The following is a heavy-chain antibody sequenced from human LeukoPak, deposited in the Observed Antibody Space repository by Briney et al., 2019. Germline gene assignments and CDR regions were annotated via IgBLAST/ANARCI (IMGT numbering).Heavy chain of an antibody. CDR2: ISAYNGNT. CDR3: ARDRRYCSSTSCYADFGY. CDR1: GYTFTSYG. D-gene: IGHD2-2*01. J-gene: IGHJ4*02. V-gene: IGHV1-18*04. Sequence: GASVKVSCKASGYTFTSYGISWVRQAPGQGLEWMGWISAYNGNTNYAQKLQGRVTMTTDTSTSTAYMELRSLRSDDTAVYYCARDRRYCSSTSCYADFGYWGQGTLVTVSS.